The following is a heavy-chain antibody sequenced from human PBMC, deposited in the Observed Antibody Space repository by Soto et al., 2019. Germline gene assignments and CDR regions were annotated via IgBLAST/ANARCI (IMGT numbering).Heavy chain of an antibody. CDR3: ARDLGGCSAGSCRYNWLDS. J-gene: IGHJ5*01. CDR1: GDTFTNYA. CDR2: IIPFYGTA. Sequence: VQLVQSGAEVKKPGSSVKVSCKASGDTFTNYAISWVRQAPGQGLEWMGGIIPFYGTAHYAQKFQDRVTIIADTSTSTADMELSSLRPEDTAVYYCARDLGGCSAGSCRYNWLDSWGQGTLVTVSS. V-gene: IGHV1-69*06. D-gene: IGHD2-15*01.